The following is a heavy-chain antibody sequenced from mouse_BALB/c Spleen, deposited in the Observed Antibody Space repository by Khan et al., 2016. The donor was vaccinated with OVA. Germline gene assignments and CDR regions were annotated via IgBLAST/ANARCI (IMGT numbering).Heavy chain of an antibody. J-gene: IGHJ4*01. D-gene: IGHD2-14*01. V-gene: IGHV2-6-4*01. CDR2: IWGGGGT. CDR3: ARAYYRYDGYYAMDY. Sequence: VQLQESGPGLVAPSQSLSITCTVSGFSLSRYNIHWVRQPPGKGLEWLGMIWGGGGTDYNSTLKSRLSISKDNSKSQVFLKMNCLQTDDTAMYYCARAYYRYDGYYAMDYWGQGTSVTVSS. CDR1: GFSLSRYN.